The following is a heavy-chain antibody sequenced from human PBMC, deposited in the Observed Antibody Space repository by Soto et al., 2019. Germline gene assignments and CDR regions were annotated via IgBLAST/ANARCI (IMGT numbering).Heavy chain of an antibody. Sequence: SEPLSRPCIVSGGSFTSDNYFWTWIRQAPGKHLECIGYISFSGAPEYNASLKSPVTISPDKSKNQFSLNLNSVTAADAAVYYCARARGSCQASYGLDXWGQGTLVTVSX. J-gene: IGHJ4*02. V-gene: IGHV4-61*01. CDR3: ARARGSCQASYGLDX. CDR2: ISFSGAP. D-gene: IGHD5-18*01. CDR1: GGSFTSDNYF.